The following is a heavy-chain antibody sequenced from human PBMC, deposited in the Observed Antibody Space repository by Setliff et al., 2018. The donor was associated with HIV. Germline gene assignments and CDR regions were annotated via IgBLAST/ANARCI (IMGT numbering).Heavy chain of an antibody. D-gene: IGHD1-26*01. CDR2: ISSSDDDT. CDR1: GFSFRDFG. Sequence: GGSLRLSCTASGFSFRDFGMTWVRQAPGKGLEWVSSISSSDDDTHYADSLRGRFTVSRDNAKSALYLQMNNLSVDDTAVYYCVRDSAASVWVGASVYYFDFWGQGIQVTVSS. CDR3: VRDSAASVWVGASVYYFDF. J-gene: IGHJ4*02. V-gene: IGHV3-21*01.